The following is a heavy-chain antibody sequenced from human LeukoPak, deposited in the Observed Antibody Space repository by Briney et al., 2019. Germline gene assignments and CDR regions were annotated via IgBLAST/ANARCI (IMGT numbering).Heavy chain of an antibody. CDR3: ASLTSHSSGWYEVDY. CDR1: GGSFSGYY. Sequence: SETLSLTCAVHGGSFSGYYWSWIRQPPGKGLEWIGSIYYSGSTYYNPSLKSRVTISVDTSKNQFSLKLSSVTAADTAVYYCASLTSHSSGWYEVDYWGQGTLVTVSS. D-gene: IGHD6-19*01. J-gene: IGHJ4*02. V-gene: IGHV4-34*01. CDR2: IYYSGST.